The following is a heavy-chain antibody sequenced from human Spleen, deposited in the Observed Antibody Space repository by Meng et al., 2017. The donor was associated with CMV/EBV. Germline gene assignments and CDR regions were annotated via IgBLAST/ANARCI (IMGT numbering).Heavy chain of an antibody. Sequence: GESLKISCAASGFTFSSYAMSWVRQAPGKGLEWVSVIYSGGSSTYYADSVKGRFTISRDNSKNTLYLQMNSLRAEDMALYYCAKDRGSLPQGYFDYWGQGTLVTVSS. CDR3: AKDRGSLPQGYFDY. V-gene: IGHV3-23*03. D-gene: IGHD1-26*01. CDR1: GFTFSSYA. J-gene: IGHJ4*02. CDR2: IYSGGSST.